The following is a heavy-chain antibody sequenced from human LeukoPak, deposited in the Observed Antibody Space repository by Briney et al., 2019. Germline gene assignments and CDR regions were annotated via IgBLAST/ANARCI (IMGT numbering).Heavy chain of an antibody. CDR3: TTVSSRRFDY. CDR1: GFTVSNNY. J-gene: IGHJ4*02. CDR2: IYSGGNT. Sequence: GGSLRLSCAASGFTVSNNYMSWVRQAPGKGLEWVSIIYSGGNTDYAGSLKGRFSISRDNSKNTLYLQMNSLRAEDTAVYYCTTVSSRRFDYWGQGTLVTVSS. V-gene: IGHV3-66*01.